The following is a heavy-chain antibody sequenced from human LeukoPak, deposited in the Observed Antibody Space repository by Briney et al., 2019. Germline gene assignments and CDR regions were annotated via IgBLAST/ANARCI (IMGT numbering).Heavy chain of an antibody. CDR1: GGSFSGYY. Sequence: SETLSLTCAVYGGSFSGYYWSWIRKPPGKGLEWIGEINHSGGTNCNPSLKSRVTISVDTSKNQFSLKLSSVTAADTAVYYCARRGAVDFVDFDYWGQGTLVTVSS. CDR3: ARRGAVDFVDFDY. D-gene: IGHD5-12*01. V-gene: IGHV4-34*01. J-gene: IGHJ4*02. CDR2: INHSGGT.